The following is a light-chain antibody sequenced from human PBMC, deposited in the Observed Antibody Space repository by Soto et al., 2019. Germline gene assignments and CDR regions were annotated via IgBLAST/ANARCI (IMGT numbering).Light chain of an antibody. CDR3: QQYANIPLT. CDR1: DDISNY. J-gene: IGKJ3*01. CDR2: DAS. V-gene: IGKV1-33*01. Sequence: DIQMTQSPSSLSASVGDRVTITCQASDDISNYLNWYQQKPGKAPKVLIYDASHLESGVPSRFSEVGSGTEFTFTISSLQAEDIASYCCQQYANIPLTFGRGTKVDIK.